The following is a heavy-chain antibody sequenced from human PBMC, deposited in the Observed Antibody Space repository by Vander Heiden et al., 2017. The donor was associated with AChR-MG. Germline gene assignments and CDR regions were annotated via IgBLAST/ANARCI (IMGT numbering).Heavy chain of an antibody. CDR2: IYYSGST. D-gene: IGHD3-22*01. CDR1: GGSVSSGSYY. CDR3: ARVDVDYYDSSGYYYGGWFDP. Sequence: QVQLQESGPGLVKPSETLSLTCTVSGGSVSSGSYYWSWIRQPPGKGLEWIGYIYYSGSTNYNPSLKSRVTISVDTSKNQFSLKLSSVTAADTAVYYCARVDVDYYDSSGYYYGGWFDPWGQGTLVTVSS. V-gene: IGHV4-61*01. J-gene: IGHJ5*02.